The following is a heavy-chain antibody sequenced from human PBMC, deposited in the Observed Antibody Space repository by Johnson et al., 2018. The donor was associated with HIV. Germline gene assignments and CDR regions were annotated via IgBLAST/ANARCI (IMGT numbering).Heavy chain of an antibody. J-gene: IGHJ3*02. Sequence: QVQLVESGGGLVQPGGSLRLSCAASGFTVSSNYMSWVRQAPGKGLEWVAFIRYDGTNNYYADSVRGRFTISRDNAKNSLYLQMNSLRAEDTALYYCARSKDCSVGTCPDAFDIWGQGTLVMVSS. CDR1: GFTVSSNY. D-gene: IGHD2-15*01. V-gene: IGHV3-33*08. CDR3: ARSKDCSVGTCPDAFDI. CDR2: IRYDGTNN.